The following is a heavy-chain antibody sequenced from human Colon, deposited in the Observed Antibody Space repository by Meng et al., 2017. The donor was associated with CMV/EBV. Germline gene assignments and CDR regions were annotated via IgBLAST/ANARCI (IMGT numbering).Heavy chain of an antibody. D-gene: IGHD2-2*01. V-gene: IGHV3-23*01. Sequence: GGSLRLSCEASGFIFSSYVMSWVRQAPGKGLEWVSSISGAGGNTNYADSVKGRFTISRANSKNALYLQMNSLRAEDTAVYYCTKDLDADQMLGYQYWGQGSLVTAPQ. CDR3: TKDLDADQMLGYQY. J-gene: IGHJ1*01. CDR2: ISGAGGNT. CDR1: GFIFSSYV.